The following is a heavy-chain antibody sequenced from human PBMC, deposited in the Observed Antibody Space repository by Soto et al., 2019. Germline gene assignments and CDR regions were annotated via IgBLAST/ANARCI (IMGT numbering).Heavy chain of an antibody. CDR3: AREGVSSSWYNYYAMDV. D-gene: IGHD6-13*01. Sequence: SEILSLTCTVSGGSISSYYWSWIRQPPGKGLEWIGYIYYSGSTNYNPSLKSRVTISVDTSKNQFSLKLSSVTAADTAVYYCAREGVSSSWYNYYAMDVWGQGTTVTVSS. CDR2: IYYSGST. V-gene: IGHV4-59*01. J-gene: IGHJ6*02. CDR1: GGSISSYY.